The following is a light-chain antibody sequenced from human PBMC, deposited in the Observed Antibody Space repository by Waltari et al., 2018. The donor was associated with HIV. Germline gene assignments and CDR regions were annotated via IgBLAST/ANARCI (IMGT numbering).Light chain of an antibody. CDR1: GGAS. V-gene: IGLV1-44*01. CDR3: ASWDDTLLNGVS. CDR2: NNN. Sequence: QSVLTQPPSVSGTPGQTVATSCSVLGGASVHWSLRLPVPAPKLLIYNNNERPSGVPDRFSGSRSGTSASLAISGLQSEDEGDYFCASWDDTLLNGVSFGGGTKLTVL. J-gene: IGLJ2*01.